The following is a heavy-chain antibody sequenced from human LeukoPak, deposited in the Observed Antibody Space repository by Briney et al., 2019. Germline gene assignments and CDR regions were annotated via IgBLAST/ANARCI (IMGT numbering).Heavy chain of an antibody. CDR3: TTDTKFIVGDHFGENVDI. CDR1: GFTFDDYA. V-gene: IGHV3-9*01. D-gene: IGHD1-26*01. CDR2: ISWNSGSI. J-gene: IGHJ3*02. Sequence: GRSLRLSCAASGFTFDDYAMHWVRHAPGKGLEWVSGISWNSGSIGYADSVKGRFTISRDNAKNSLYLQMNSLKTEDTAVYYCTTDTKFIVGDHFGENVDIWGQGTMVTVSS.